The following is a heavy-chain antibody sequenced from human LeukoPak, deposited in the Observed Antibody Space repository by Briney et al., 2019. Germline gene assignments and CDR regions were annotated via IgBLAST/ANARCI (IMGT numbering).Heavy chain of an antibody. CDR2: IYYSGST. CDR1: GGSISSYY. D-gene: IGHD3-22*01. Sequence: SETLSLTCTVSGGSISSYYWSWIRQPAGKGLEWIGSIYYSGSTYYNPSLKSRVTISVDTSKNQSSLKLSSVTAADTAVYYCARPHDSSGSFDYWGQGTLVTVSS. V-gene: IGHV4-59*05. CDR3: ARPHDSSGSFDY. J-gene: IGHJ4*02.